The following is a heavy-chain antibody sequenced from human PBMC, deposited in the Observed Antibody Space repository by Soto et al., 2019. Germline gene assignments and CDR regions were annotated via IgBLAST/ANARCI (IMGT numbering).Heavy chain of an antibody. D-gene: IGHD3-3*01. CDR1: GGTFSSYT. Sequence: SVKVSCKASGGTFSSYTISWVRQAPGQGLEWMGRIIPILGIANYAQKFQGRVTITADKSTSTAYMELSSLRSEDTAVYYCARDNRTYYDFWSGSPPPDYWGQGTLVTVSS. V-gene: IGHV1-69*04. CDR3: ARDNRTYYDFWSGSPPPDY. J-gene: IGHJ4*02. CDR2: IIPILGIA.